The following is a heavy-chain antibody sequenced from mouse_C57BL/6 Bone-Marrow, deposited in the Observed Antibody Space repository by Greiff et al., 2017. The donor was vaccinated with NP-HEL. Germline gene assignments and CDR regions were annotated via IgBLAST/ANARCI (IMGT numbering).Heavy chain of an antibody. CDR1: GYSITSGYD. J-gene: IGHJ2*01. D-gene: IGHD1-1*01. Sequence: EVQGVESGPGMVKPSQSLSLTCTVTGYSITSGYDWHWIRHFPGNKLEWMGYISYSGSTNYNPSLKSRISITHDTSKNHFFLELNSVTTEDTATYYCARADYYGSLDYWGQGTTLTVSS. CDR3: ARADYYGSLDY. V-gene: IGHV3-1*01. CDR2: ISYSGST.